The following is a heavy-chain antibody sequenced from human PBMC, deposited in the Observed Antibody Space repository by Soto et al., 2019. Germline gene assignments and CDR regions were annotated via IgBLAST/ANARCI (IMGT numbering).Heavy chain of an antibody. D-gene: IGHD3-3*01. CDR2: IYYSGST. Sequence: QLQLQESGPGLVKPSETLSLTCTVSGGSISSSSYYWGWIRQPPGKGLEWIGSIYYSGSTYYNPSLKSRVTISVDTSKTQFSLKLSSVTAADTAVYYCALQGDYDFWRGRGYYYGMDVWGQGTTVTVSS. J-gene: IGHJ6*02. CDR3: ALQGDYDFWRGRGYYYGMDV. CDR1: GGSISSSSYY. V-gene: IGHV4-39*01.